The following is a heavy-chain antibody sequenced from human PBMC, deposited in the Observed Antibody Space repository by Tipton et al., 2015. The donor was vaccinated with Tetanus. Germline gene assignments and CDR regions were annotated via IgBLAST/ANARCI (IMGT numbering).Heavy chain of an antibody. D-gene: IGHD6-6*01. Sequence: SLRLSCAASGFTFSGYWMSWVRQAPGKGLQWVANIKGDGSEKKYADSVMGRFTVSRDNTKNSLYLEINSLRAEDTAVYYCARSESRIAPRIPWGMDIWGQGTTVTVSS. V-gene: IGHV3-7*03. CDR1: GFTFSGYW. J-gene: IGHJ6*02. CDR2: IKGDGSEK. CDR3: ARSESRIAPRIPWGMDI.